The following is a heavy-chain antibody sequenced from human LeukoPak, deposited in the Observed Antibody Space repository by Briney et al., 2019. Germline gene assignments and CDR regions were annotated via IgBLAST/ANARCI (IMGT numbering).Heavy chain of an antibody. CDR2: INHSGST. Sequence: SETLSLTCAVYGGSFSGYYWSWIRQPPGKGLEWIGEINHSGSTSYNPSLKSRVTISVDTSKNQFSLKLSSVTAADTAVYYCARLWASEYSSSGYWGQGTLVTVSS. V-gene: IGHV4-34*01. D-gene: IGHD6-6*01. CDR1: GGSFSGYY. J-gene: IGHJ4*02. CDR3: ARLWASEYSSSGY.